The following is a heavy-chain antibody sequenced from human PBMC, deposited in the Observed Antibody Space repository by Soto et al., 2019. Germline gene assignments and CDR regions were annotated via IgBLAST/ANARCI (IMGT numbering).Heavy chain of an antibody. CDR2: ISSDGSST. D-gene: IGHD5-12*01. CDR3: ARESSGYSSYFDY. V-gene: IGHV3-74*01. J-gene: IGHJ4*01. CDR1: GFGFSKYW. Sequence: GGSLRLSCAAPGFGFSKYWIHWVRQAPGKGLGWVSRISSDGSSTNYADSVKGRFTISRDTAKNAVYLQMSSLRAEDTAVYYCARESSGYSSYFDYWGQGPLVTVSS.